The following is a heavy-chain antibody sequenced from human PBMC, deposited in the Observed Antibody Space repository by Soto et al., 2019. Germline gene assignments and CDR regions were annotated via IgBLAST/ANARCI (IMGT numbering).Heavy chain of an antibody. CDR2: VSNDGSKK. V-gene: IGHV3-30*03. CDR3: ARDVAMPTGLGLGY. CDR1: GFAFTNYG. J-gene: IGHJ4*02. Sequence: QVQVVESGGGVVQPGRSLRLSCAASGFAFTNYGMHWVRQAPGKGLEWVVFVSNDGSKKYYADSVKGRFTISRDNSENIVDLQMTSLRPDDTAVFYCARDVAMPTGLGLGYWGQGTLVTVSS. D-gene: IGHD2-2*01.